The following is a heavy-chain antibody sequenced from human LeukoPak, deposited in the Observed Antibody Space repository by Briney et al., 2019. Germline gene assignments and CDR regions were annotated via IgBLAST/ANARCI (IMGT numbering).Heavy chain of an antibody. D-gene: IGHD2-21*01. CDR2: IYTSGST. CDR1: GSFSGYY. CDR3: ARGGVVPTSI. Sequence: PSETLSLTCTVSGSFSGYYWSWIRQPPGKGLEWIGYIYTSGSTNYNPSLESRVTISVDTSKNQFSLKLSSVTAADTAVYYCARGGVVPTSIWGQGTLVTVSS. V-gene: IGHV4-4*09. J-gene: IGHJ4*02.